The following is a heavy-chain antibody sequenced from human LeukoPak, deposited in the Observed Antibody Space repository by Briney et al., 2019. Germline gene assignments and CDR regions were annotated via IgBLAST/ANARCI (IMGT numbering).Heavy chain of an antibody. CDR1: GGSISSSS. J-gene: IGHJ4*02. CDR2: ISSSNTYI. Sequence: ETLSLTCTVSGGSISSSSYYWGWIRQPPGKGLEWVSSISSSNTYIYYADSVKGRFTISRDDAKNSLYLQMNSLGAEDTAVYYCARANTNGYTYGNFDYWGQGALVTVSS. CDR3: ARANTNGYTYGNFDY. D-gene: IGHD5-18*01. V-gene: IGHV3-21*01.